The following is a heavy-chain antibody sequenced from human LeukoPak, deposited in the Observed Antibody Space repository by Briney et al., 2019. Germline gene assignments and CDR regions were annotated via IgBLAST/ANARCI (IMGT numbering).Heavy chain of an antibody. CDR2: IHPDGSIT. D-gene: IGHD1-26*01. CDR1: GFTISNYW. J-gene: IGHJ4*02. Sequence: PGGSLRLSCVGSGFTISNYWMHWVRQAPGTGLVWVSRIHPDGSITTYADSVTGRFTISRDNSRNTLYLQMNSLRGDDTAVYYCAKDVGKWESLHFFDYWGQGTLVTVSS. V-gene: IGHV3-74*03. CDR3: AKDVGKWESLHFFDY.